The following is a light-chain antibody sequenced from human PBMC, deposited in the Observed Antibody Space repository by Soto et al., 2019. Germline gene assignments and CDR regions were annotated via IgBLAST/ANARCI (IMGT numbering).Light chain of an antibody. CDR1: ISDVGGYNF. J-gene: IGLJ1*01. Sequence: QSALTQPASVSGSPGQSITISCTGTISDVGGYNFVSWYQQYPGKAPKLMICDVSNRPSGVSNRFSGSKSGNTASLTISGLQAEEEADYYRSSFTGSNCVFGPGTKVPV. CDR3: SSFTGSNCV. CDR2: DVS. V-gene: IGLV2-14*03.